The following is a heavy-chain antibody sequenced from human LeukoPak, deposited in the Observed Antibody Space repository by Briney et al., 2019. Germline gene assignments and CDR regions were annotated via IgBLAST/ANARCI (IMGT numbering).Heavy chain of an antibody. CDR3: AKRPEWSYFDN. CDR1: GFIFSNYG. V-gene: IGHV3-23*01. D-gene: IGHD3-3*01. J-gene: IGHJ4*02. Sequence: GGSLRLSCAASGFIFSNYGMTWVRHTPQKGLEWVAAISSSGTSTYYVDSVKGRFIVSRDNSNNTLYLEMNSLRVDDTAIYYYAKRPEWSYFDNWGQGTLVTVSS. CDR2: ISSSGTST.